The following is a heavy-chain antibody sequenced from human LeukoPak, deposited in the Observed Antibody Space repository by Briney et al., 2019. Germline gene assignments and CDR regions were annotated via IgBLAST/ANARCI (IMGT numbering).Heavy chain of an antibody. J-gene: IGHJ5*02. D-gene: IGHD6-25*01. Sequence: PSETLSLTCTVSGGSISSGGYYWSWIRQHPGKGLEWIGYIYYSGSTYYNPSLKSRVTISVDTSKNQFSLKLSSVTAADTAVYYCARVPDYSSGRGGPVGNWFDPWGQGTLVTVSS. CDR1: GGSISSGGYY. V-gene: IGHV4-31*03. CDR2: IYYSGST. CDR3: ARVPDYSSGRGGPVGNWFDP.